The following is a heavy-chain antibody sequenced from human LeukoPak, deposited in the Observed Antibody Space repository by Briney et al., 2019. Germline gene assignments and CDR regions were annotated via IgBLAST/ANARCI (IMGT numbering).Heavy chain of an antibody. D-gene: IGHD3-10*01. V-gene: IGHV3-7*01. Sequence: GGSLRLSCAASGFTFSSYWMSWVRQAPGKGLEWVANIKQDGSEKYYVDSVKGRFTISRDNAKNSLYLQMNSLRAEDTAVYYCARVNTGMDTDYQYYFDYWGQGTLVTVSS. CDR3: ARVNTGMDTDYQYYFDY. J-gene: IGHJ4*02. CDR1: GFTFSSYW. CDR2: IKQDGSEK.